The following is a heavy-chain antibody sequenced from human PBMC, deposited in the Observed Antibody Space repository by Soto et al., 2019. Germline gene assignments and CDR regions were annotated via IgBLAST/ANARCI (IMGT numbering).Heavy chain of an antibody. D-gene: IGHD6-19*01. CDR2: ISYDGSNK. Sequence: QVQLVESGGGVVQPGRSLRLSCAASGFTFSSYGMHWVRQAPGKGLEWVAVISYDGSNKYYADSVKGRFTISRDNCKNTLYLQMNSLRAEDTAGYYCAKDHRRIAEAAPLSPWGQGTLVTVSS. V-gene: IGHV3-30*18. J-gene: IGHJ5*02. CDR1: GFTFSSYG. CDR3: AKDHRRIAEAAPLSP.